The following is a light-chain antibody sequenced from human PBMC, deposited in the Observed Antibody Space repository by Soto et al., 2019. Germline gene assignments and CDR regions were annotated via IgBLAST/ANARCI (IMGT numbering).Light chain of an antibody. V-gene: IGKV3-20*01. J-gene: IGKJ1*01. Sequence: EIVMTQSPGALCLSPGDTATLSCRASQSVNSNYFAGYQQKPGQAHRLLIYGISTRAAGIPDRLSGSGSGTDFTLTISRLGPEDSAVYYCQQYGNTPRTFGQGTKVEIK. CDR1: QSVNSNY. CDR2: GIS. CDR3: QQYGNTPRT.